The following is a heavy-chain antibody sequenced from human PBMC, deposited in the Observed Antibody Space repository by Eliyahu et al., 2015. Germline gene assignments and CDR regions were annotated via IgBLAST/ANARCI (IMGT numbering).Heavy chain of an antibody. CDR2: VSWDGGTT. CDR1: GFXFPDYT. Sequence: EVQLVESGGVVVXPGGSLRXSCAASGFXFPDYTMHWVRQAPGKGLEWVSLVSWDGGTTSYADSVKGRFTISRDNSKDSLYLQMNSLRTEDTALYYCAKGDSSAWAPFDYWGQGTLVTVSS. J-gene: IGHJ4*02. D-gene: IGHD6-25*01. V-gene: IGHV3-43*01. CDR3: AKGDSSAWAPFDY.